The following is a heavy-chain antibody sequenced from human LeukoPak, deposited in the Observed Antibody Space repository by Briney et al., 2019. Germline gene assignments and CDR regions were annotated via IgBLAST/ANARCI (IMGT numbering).Heavy chain of an antibody. Sequence: SETLSLTCAVSGDSISSGYDWGWIRQPPGKGLEWIGSIFHSGSTYQNPSLKSRVTISLDTSKNHYSLKMSSVTAADTAVYYCARSGEDLDDEYYFNYWGQGTLVTVSS. D-gene: IGHD1-14*01. J-gene: IGHJ4*02. CDR3: ARSGEDLDDEYYFNY. CDR1: GDSISSGYD. V-gene: IGHV4-38-2*01. CDR2: IFHSGST.